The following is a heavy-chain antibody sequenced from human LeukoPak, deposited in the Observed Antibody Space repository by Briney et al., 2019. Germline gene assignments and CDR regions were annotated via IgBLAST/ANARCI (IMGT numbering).Heavy chain of an antibody. J-gene: IGHJ6*03. D-gene: IGHD2-2*01. V-gene: IGHV1-69*13. CDR2: IIPIFGTA. CDR3: ARDRVQYCSNTSCLGVGDYYYYYMDV. CDR1: GGTFSSYA. Sequence: SVKVSCKASGGTFSSYAISWVRQAPGQGLEWMGGIIPIFGTANYAQKFQGRVTITADESTSTAYMELSSLRSEDTAVYYCARDRVQYCSNTSCLGVGDYYYYYMDVWGKGTTVTVSS.